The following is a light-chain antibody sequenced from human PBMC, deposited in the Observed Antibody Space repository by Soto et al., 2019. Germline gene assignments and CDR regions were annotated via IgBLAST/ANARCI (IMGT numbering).Light chain of an antibody. CDR1: SSDVGDYNY. CDR3: SSYTSSSTLYV. CDR2: DVS. J-gene: IGLJ1*01. V-gene: IGLV2-14*01. Sequence: QSVLTQPASVSGSPGQSITISCTGTSSDVGDYNYVSWYQRHPGKAPKLMISDVSNRPSGVSNRFSGSKSGNTASLTISGLQDEDEADYYCSSYTSSSTLYVFGTGTKLTVL.